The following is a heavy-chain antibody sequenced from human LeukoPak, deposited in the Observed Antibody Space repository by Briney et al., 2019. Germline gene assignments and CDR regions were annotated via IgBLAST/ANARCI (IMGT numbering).Heavy chain of an antibody. CDR1: GFTFSSYS. CDR3: ARDAYGSGTNAFDI. D-gene: IGHD3-10*01. CDR2: ISSSSSYI. Sequence: GGSLRLSCAASGFTFSSYSMNWVRQAPGKGLEWVSSISSSSSYIYYADSVKGRFTTSRDNAKNSLYLQMNSLRAEDTAVYYCARDAYGSGTNAFDIWGQGTMVTVSS. V-gene: IGHV3-21*03. J-gene: IGHJ3*02.